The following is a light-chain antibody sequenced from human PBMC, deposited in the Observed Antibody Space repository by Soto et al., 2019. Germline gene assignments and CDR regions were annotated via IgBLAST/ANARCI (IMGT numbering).Light chain of an antibody. J-gene: IGKJ3*01. CDR1: QSISSW. CDR2: AAS. CDR3: QQRSNWL. V-gene: IGKV1-5*01. Sequence: DIQMTQSPATLSASLGDRFTITCRASQSISSWLGWYQQKPGKAPKLLIYAASSLQSGVPSRFSGGGSGTEFTLTISSLEPEDFAVYYCQQRSNWLFGPGTKVDIK.